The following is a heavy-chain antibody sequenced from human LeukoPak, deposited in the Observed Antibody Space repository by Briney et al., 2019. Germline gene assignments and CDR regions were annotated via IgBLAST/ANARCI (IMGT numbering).Heavy chain of an antibody. D-gene: IGHD1-26*01. CDR2: ISDDGSNK. Sequence: GKSLRLSCAASGFTFSTYGIHWVRQAPGKGLGWVAVISDDGSNKYYADSVKGRFTISRDNSKNTLYLQMNSLRVEGTAVYYCAKAIGGTFYRNSYYYYGLDVWGKGTTVTVSS. V-gene: IGHV3-30*18. CDR1: GFTFSTYG. J-gene: IGHJ6*04. CDR3: AKAIGGTFYRNSYYYYGLDV.